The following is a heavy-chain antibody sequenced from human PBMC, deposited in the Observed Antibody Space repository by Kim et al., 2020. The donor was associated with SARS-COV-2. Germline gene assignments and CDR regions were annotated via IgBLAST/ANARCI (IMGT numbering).Heavy chain of an antibody. J-gene: IGHJ4*02. D-gene: IGHD4-17*01. V-gene: IGHV5-51*01. CDR3: ARPSTVGTSIDY. Sequence: RSSPSFQGQVTISADKSLSTAYLQWSSLKASDTAMYYCARPSTVGTSIDYWGQGTLVTVSS.